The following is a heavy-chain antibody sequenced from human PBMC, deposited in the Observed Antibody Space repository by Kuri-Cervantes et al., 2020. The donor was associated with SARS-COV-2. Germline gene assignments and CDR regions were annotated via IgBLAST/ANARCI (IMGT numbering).Heavy chain of an antibody. D-gene: IGHD4-17*01. Sequence: GGSLRLSCAASGFTFSSYWMSWVRQAPGKGLEWVANIKQDGSEKYYVDSVKGRFTISRDNAKNSLYLQMNSLRAEDTAVYYCAKHMTTVTTYAHNVDAFDIWGQGTMVTVSS. J-gene: IGHJ3*02. V-gene: IGHV3-7*03. CDR3: AKHMTTVTTYAHNVDAFDI. CDR2: IKQDGSEK. CDR1: GFTFSSYW.